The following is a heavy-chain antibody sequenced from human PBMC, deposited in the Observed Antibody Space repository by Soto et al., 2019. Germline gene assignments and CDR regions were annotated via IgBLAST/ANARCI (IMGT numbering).Heavy chain of an antibody. Sequence: ASVKVSCKASGYTFTSYAMNWVRQAPGQGLEWMGWINTNTGNPTYAQGFTGRFVFSLDTSVSTAYLQICSLKAEDTAVYYCARAPASDFWSGYYTGYYYYYMDVWGKGTTVTVSS. CDR2: INTNTGNP. J-gene: IGHJ6*03. CDR3: ARAPASDFWSGYYTGYYYYYMDV. D-gene: IGHD3-3*01. V-gene: IGHV7-4-1*01. CDR1: GYTFTSYA.